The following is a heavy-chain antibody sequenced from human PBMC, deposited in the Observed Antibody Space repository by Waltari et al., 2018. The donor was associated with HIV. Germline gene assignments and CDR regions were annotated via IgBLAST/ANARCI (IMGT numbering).Heavy chain of an antibody. J-gene: IGHJ4*02. V-gene: IGHV4-61*01. D-gene: IGHD3-10*01. CDR2: IYADGRT. CDR3: VRSLMWLGDGAL. Sequence: QVQLRESGPGLVKPSETLSLTCIVAGTSLGSGSYYWSLIRQSPEKTLEWSGFIYADGRTNYNPCVVRRVTCSVDTSKNQFSLNMKSVTTADTAVYFCVRSLMWLGDGALWGQGTLVTVSS. CDR1: GTSLGSGSYY.